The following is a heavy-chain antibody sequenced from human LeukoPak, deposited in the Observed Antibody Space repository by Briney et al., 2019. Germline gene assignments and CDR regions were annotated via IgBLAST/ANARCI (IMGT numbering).Heavy chain of an antibody. V-gene: IGHV4-39*01. CDR3: ARSSMFRGVTVDY. CDR2: IYHSGYT. J-gene: IGHJ4*02. Sequence: SEALSLTCTVSGGSINSSSYYWGWIRQPPGEALEWIGSIYHSGYTYYNPSLKSRVTIPVDTYKSQFSLKLSSVTAADTAVYYCARSSMFRGVTVDYWGQGTLVTVSS. D-gene: IGHD3-10*01. CDR1: GGSINSSSYY.